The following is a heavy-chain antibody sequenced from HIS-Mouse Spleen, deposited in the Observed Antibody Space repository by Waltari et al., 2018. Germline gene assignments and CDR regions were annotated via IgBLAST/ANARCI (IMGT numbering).Heavy chain of an antibody. CDR1: GRPIRNSGYY. V-gene: IGHV4-39*07. Sequence: QLQLQESGPGLVKPSETLSLTCTVSGRPIRNSGYYWGWIRQPPGKGLEWIGSIYYSGSTYYNPSLKSRVTISVDTSKNQFSLKLSSVTAADTAVYYCAREIPYSSSWYDWYFDLWGRGTRVTVSS. CDR3: AREIPYSSSWYDWYFDL. J-gene: IGHJ2*01. CDR2: IYYSGST. D-gene: IGHD6-13*01.